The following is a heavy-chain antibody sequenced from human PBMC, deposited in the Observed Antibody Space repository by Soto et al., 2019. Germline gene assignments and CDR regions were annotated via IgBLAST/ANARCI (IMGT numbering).Heavy chain of an antibody. CDR1: GFTFSDYY. Sequence: GGSLRLSCAASGFTFSDYYMSWIRQAPGKGLEWVSYISSSGSTIYYADSVKGRFTISRDNAKNSLYLQVNSLRAEDTAVYYCARGSGYYYSPYYYYGMDVWGQGTTVTVSS. CDR2: ISSSGSTI. V-gene: IGHV3-11*01. J-gene: IGHJ6*02. CDR3: ARGSGYYYSPYYYYGMDV. D-gene: IGHD3-22*01.